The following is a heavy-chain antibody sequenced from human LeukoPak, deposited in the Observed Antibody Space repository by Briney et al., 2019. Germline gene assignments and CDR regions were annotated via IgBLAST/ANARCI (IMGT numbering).Heavy chain of an antibody. Sequence: GASVKVSCKASGYTFTGYYMHWVRQAPGQGLEWMGWISAYNGNTNYAQKLQGRVTMTTDTSTSTAYMELRSLRSDDTAVYYCARDPLRAATWDVGYYYYMDVWGKGTTVTVSS. CDR3: ARDPLRAATWDVGYYYYMDV. J-gene: IGHJ6*03. V-gene: IGHV1-18*04. CDR2: ISAYNGNT. CDR1: GYTFTGYY. D-gene: IGHD2-15*01.